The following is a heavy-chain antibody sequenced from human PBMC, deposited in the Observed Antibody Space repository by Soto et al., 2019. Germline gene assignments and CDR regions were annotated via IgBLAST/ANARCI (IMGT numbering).Heavy chain of an antibody. Sequence: QVTLKASGPVLVKPTETLTLTCTVSGFSLSNARMGVSWIRQPPGKALEWLAHIFSNDEKSYSTSLKSRLTTSKDTTKSQVFITMTNIDPVDTATYSCARTYYCDAFDIWGQGTMVAFSS. CDR2: IFSNDEK. CDR3: ARTYYCDAFDI. J-gene: IGHJ3*02. CDR1: GFSLSNARMG. D-gene: IGHD3-22*01. V-gene: IGHV2-26*01.